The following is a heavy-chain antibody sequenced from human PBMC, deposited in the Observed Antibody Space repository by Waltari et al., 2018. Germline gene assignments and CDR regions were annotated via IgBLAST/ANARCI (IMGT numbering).Heavy chain of an antibody. V-gene: IGHV2-5*01. Sequence: QITLKESGPTLVKPTQTLTLTCPFSGFSLSTSGVGVGWIRQPPGKALEWLALIYWNDDKRYSPSLKSRLTITKDTSKNQVVLTMTNMDPVDTATYYCAHRLALPPHIVVVDTFDYWGQGTLVTVSS. J-gene: IGHJ4*02. CDR2: IYWNDDK. D-gene: IGHD2-2*01. CDR1: GFSLSTSGVG. CDR3: AHRLALPPHIVVVDTFDY.